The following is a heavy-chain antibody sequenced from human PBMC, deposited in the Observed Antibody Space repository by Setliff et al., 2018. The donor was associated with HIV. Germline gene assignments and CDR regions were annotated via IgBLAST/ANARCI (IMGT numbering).Heavy chain of an antibody. CDR3: ASRRMRGNSHGYFDY. CDR1: GVSAGSGSFY. Sequence: SETLSLTCTVSGVSAGSGSFYWSWIRQPAGRGLKWIGRVYVTGSSAYNPSLKSRVSMSVLGSRNQISLKLTSVTAADTAVYYCASRRMRGNSHGYFDYWGQGILVTVSS. V-gene: IGHV4-61*02. CDR2: VYVTGSS. J-gene: IGHJ4*02. D-gene: IGHD5-18*01.